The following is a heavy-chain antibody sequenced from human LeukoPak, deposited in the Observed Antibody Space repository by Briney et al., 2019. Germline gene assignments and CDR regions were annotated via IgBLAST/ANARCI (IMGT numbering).Heavy chain of an antibody. D-gene: IGHD4-11*01. Sequence: GASVKVSCTTSGYSFNTFGLTWVRQAPGQGLEWLGWISPYNGKTNYAPKVQGRVTITRNTSISTAYMELSGLRSEDTAVYYCARGRATVTTHWVDPWGQGTLVTVSS. CDR1: GYSFNTFG. CDR3: ARGRATVTTHWVDP. V-gene: IGHV1-8*03. J-gene: IGHJ5*02. CDR2: ISPYNGKT.